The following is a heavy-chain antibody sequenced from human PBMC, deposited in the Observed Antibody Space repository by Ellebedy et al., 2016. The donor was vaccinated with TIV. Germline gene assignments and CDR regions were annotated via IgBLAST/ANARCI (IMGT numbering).Heavy chain of an antibody. CDR3: AKVSNEGVWFDP. CDR2: ISAYNGDT. J-gene: IGHJ5*02. D-gene: IGHD2-2*01. CDR1: GYTFTTYG. V-gene: IGHV1-18*01. Sequence: AASVKVSCKASGYTFTTYGITWARQAPGPGLAWMGWISAYNGDTNYAQKLQGRVTITTDTSTSTAYMELRSLRSDDTAVYYCAKVSNEGVWFDPWGQGTLVTVSS.